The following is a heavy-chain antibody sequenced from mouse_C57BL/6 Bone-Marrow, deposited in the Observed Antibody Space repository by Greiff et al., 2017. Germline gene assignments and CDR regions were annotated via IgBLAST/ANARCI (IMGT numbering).Heavy chain of an antibody. CDR3: ASRASTVVAPFDY. D-gene: IGHD1-1*01. Sequence: QVQLQQPGAELVKPGASVKLSCKASGYTFTSYWMHWVKQRPGQGLEWIGMIHPNSGSTNYNEKFKSKATLTVDKSSSTAYMQLSSLTSEDSAVYYGASRASTVVAPFDYWGRGTTLRGSS. V-gene: IGHV1-64*01. J-gene: IGHJ2*01. CDR1: GYTFTSYW. CDR2: IHPNSGST.